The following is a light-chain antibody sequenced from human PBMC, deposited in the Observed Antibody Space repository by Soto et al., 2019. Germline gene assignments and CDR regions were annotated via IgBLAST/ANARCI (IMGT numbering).Light chain of an antibody. CDR2: GAS. CDR3: QQYKSWPRIT. V-gene: IGKV3-15*01. J-gene: IGKJ5*01. CDR1: QSVSSY. Sequence: EIFMTQSPSSLSVSPVERATLSCRASQSVSSYLAWYQQKPGQAPRLLIYGASTRATGVPDRFSGTGSGTDFTLTISSLKSEDYAIYYCQQYKSWPRITFGQGTRLEIK.